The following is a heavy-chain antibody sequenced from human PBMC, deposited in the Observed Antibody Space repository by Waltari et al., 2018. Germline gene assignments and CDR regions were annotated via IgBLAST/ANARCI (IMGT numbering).Heavy chain of an antibody. V-gene: IGHV6-1*01. CDR2: TYYRSKWYT. Sequence: QVQLQQSGPGLVKPSQTLSLTCSIPRDSFSGNRVAWNWIRQSPSTGLEWLGRTYYRSKWYTEYAVSVKSRIIISSDTSKNHFSLQVDSVTPEDTALYYCARQFKGACDIWGQGTMVTVSS. CDR3: ARQFKGACDI. J-gene: IGHJ3*02. CDR1: RDSFSGNRVA.